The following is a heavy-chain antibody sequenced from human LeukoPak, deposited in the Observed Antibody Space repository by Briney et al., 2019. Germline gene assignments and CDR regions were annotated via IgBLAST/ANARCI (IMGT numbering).Heavy chain of an antibody. J-gene: IGHJ6*02. V-gene: IGHV1-69*01. CDR1: GGTFSSYA. CDR3: ARGRIAAAGTRADYYYYGMDV. D-gene: IGHD6-13*01. CDR2: IIPIFGTA. Sequence: GASVKVSCKASGGTFSSYAISWVRQAPGQGLEWMGGIIPIFGTANYTQKFQGRVTITADESTSTAYMELSSLRSEDTAVYYYARGRIAAAGTRADYYYYGMDVWGQGTTVTVSS.